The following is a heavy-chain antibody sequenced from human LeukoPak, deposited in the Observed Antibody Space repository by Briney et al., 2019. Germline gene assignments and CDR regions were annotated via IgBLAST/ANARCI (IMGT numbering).Heavy chain of an antibody. D-gene: IGHD3-16*02. J-gene: IGHJ3*02. CDR3: ARCMITFGGVIVMDDAFDI. CDR2: IYHSGST. Sequence: SGTLSLTCAVSGGTISSSNWWSWVRQPPGKGLEWIGEIYHSGSTNYNPSLKSRVTISVDKSKNQFSLKLSSVTAADTAVYYCARCMITFGGVIVMDDAFDIWGQGTMVTVSS. V-gene: IGHV4-4*02. CDR1: GGTISSSNW.